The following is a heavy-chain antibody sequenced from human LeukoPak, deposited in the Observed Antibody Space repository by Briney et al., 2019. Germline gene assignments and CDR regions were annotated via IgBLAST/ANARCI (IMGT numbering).Heavy chain of an antibody. V-gene: IGHV3-74*01. CDR2: VNDDGSKT. D-gene: IGHD1-1*01. J-gene: IGHJ4*02. Sequence: GGSLRLSCAASGFTFRDFWFHWVRQVPGKGPVWVSRVNDDGSKTFYPGSVKGRFPISSENAKNPVYLQMNSLRVEDTAVYYCARETLGAGLKSSEYWGRGPLVTVSS. CDR1: GFTFRDFW. CDR3: ARETLGAGLKSSEY.